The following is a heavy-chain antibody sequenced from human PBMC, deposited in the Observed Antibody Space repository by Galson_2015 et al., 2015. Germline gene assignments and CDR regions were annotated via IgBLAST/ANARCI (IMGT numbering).Heavy chain of an antibody. CDR1: GFTFSLSA. CDR3: ARGEDYGDYYYY. V-gene: IGHV3-21*01. Sequence: SLRLSCAASGFTFSLSAMSWVRQAPGKGLEWVSALSGCGTATYYTDSVKGRFTISRDNAKNSLYLEMNNLRAEDTAAYYCARGEDYGDYYYY. CDR2: LSGCGTAT. J-gene: IGHJ6*03. D-gene: IGHD4-17*01.